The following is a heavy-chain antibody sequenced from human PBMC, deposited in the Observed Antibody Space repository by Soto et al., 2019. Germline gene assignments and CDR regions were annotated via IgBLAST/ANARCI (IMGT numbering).Heavy chain of an antibody. D-gene: IGHD3-9*01. CDR3: ARRADILTAYRPSPIWFDP. V-gene: IGHV1-69*18. Sequence: QVQLVQSGAEVKKPGSSVKVSCKASGGTFSTFVITWVRQAPGQGLEWMGNIIPIFGTANYAQKFQGRVTITADESTNTTYLDLSSLRYEDTAVYYCARRADILTAYRPSPIWFDPWGQGTLVIVSS. CDR2: IIPIFGTA. CDR1: GGTFSTFV. J-gene: IGHJ5*02.